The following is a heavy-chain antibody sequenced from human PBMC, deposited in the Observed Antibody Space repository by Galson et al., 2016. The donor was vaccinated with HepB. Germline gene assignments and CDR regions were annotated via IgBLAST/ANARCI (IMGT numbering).Heavy chain of an antibody. J-gene: IGHJ4*02. Sequence: SVKVSCKASGYDFTSYGISWVRQAPGQGLEWVGWISGYSGNHDYGDKFQDRVTMTTDTSTNTAYMELRSLRSDDTAVYYCARDFDSITIFGVIKSPTFDYWGQGTLLTVSS. V-gene: IGHV1-18*01. CDR2: ISGYSGNH. CDR3: ARDFDSITIFGVIKSPTFDY. CDR1: GYDFTSYG. D-gene: IGHD3-3*01.